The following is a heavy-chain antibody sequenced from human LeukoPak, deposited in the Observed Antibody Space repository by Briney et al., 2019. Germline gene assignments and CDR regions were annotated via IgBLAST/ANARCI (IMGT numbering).Heavy chain of an antibody. CDR3: ARVLAYYYVSSGSNFDS. D-gene: IGHD3-22*01. CDR1: GYTFTGYY. J-gene: IGHJ4*02. V-gene: IGHV1-2*02. CDR2: INPNSGGT. Sequence: ASVKVSCKASGYTFTGYYMHWVRQAPGQGLEWMGWINPNSGGTNYAQKFQGRVTMTRDTSISTAYMELSRLRSDDTAVYYCARVLAYYYVSSGSNFDSWGQGTLVTVSS.